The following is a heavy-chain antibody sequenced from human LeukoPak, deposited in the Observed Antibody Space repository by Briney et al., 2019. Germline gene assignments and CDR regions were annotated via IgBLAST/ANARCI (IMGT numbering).Heavy chain of an antibody. D-gene: IGHD6-19*01. CDR3: ARGGIQVSGIDEFGY. V-gene: IGHV3-13*01. J-gene: IGHJ4*02. CDR1: GFNFIDYD. CDR2: IGIRGDT. Sequence: GGSLRLSCVASGFNFIDYDMHWVRQVIGKGLEWVSAIGIRGDTHYSGSVKGRFTISRENAESSLYLQMNSLRAEDTAVYYCARGGIQVSGIDEFGYWGQGTLVTVSS.